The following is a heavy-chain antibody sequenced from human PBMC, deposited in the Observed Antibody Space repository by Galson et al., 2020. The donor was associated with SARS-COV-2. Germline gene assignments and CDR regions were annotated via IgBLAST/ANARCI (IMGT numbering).Heavy chain of an antibody. CDR2: ISSYNGNT. CDR3: ARWTWELPKFDY. J-gene: IGHJ4*02. CDR1: GYTFTSYG. Sequence: ASVKVSCKASGYTFTSYGISWVRQAPGQGLEWMGWISSYNGNTNYAQKLQGRVTMTTDTSTRTAYMELRSLRSDDTAVYYCARWTWELPKFDYWGQGTLVTVSS. D-gene: IGHD1-26*01. V-gene: IGHV1-18*01.